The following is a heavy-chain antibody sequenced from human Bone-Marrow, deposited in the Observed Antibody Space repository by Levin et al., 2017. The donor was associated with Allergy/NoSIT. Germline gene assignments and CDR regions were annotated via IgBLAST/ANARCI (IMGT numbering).Heavy chain of an antibody. CDR2: IYSAGTT. Sequence: GASVKVSCAASGVTVSNNYMNWVRQAPGKGLEWVSLIYSAGTTHYADSVKGRFTISRDNSKNTVFLQMNSLKVEDTAVYYCTRGANREGGWGQGTLVTVSS. V-gene: IGHV3-53*01. CDR1: GVTVSNNY. D-gene: IGHD5-24*01. CDR3: TRGANREGG. J-gene: IGHJ4*02.